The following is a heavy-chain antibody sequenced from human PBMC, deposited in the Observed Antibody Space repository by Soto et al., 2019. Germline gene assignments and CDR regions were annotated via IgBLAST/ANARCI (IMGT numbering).Heavy chain of an antibody. V-gene: IGHV3-30-3*01. CDR2: ISFAGTNT. J-gene: IGHJ3*01. D-gene: IGHD7-27*01. Sequence: PGGSLRLSCAASGFSFSSYAMHWVRQAPGKGLEWVAVISFAGTNTHYADSVKDRFTISRDNSKNTVYLHMVSLRPEDTSVYSCAREKRTGDSPRGSFDVWGQGTMVTVSS. CDR3: AREKRTGDSPRGSFDV. CDR1: GFSFSSYA.